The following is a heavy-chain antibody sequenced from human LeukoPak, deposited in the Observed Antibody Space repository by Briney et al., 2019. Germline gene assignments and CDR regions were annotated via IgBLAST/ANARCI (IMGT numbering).Heavy chain of an antibody. D-gene: IGHD4-17*01. J-gene: IGHJ4*02. CDR2: IYSGGDT. CDR1: GFIVSGNY. Sequence: PGGSLRLSCAASGFIVSGNYLSWVRQAPGKGLEWVSVIYSGGDTYSADSVKGRFTTSRDNSKNTVYPQMNSLRVEDTAVYYCARGRRDYGDYPYWGQGTLVTVSS. CDR3: ARGRRDYGDYPY. V-gene: IGHV3-53*01.